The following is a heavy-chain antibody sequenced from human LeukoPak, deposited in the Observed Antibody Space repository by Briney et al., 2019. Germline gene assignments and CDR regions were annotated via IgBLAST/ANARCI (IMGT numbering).Heavy chain of an antibody. Sequence: GASVKVSCKASGGTFSSYAISWVRQAPGKGLEWMGGFDPEDGETIYAQKFQGRVTMTEDISTDTAYMELSSLISDDTAVYYCATPVPHDTSGYYYRFDYWGQGTLVTVSS. V-gene: IGHV1-24*01. CDR1: GGTFSSYA. J-gene: IGHJ4*02. CDR2: FDPEDGET. CDR3: ATPVPHDTSGYYYRFDY. D-gene: IGHD3-22*01.